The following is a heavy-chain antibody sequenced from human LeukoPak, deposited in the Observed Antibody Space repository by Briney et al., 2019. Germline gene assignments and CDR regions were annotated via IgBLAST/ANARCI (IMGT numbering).Heavy chain of an antibody. CDR2: IYIGGST. V-gene: IGHV3-66*01. Sequence: GGSLRLSCAASGFTVSSNYMSWVRQAPGKGLEWVSVIYIGGSTYYADSVKGRFTISRDNSKNTLYLQVNSLRAEDTAVYYCARVSGSSSWLFDYWGQGTLVTVSS. CDR1: GFTVSSNY. CDR3: ARVSGSSSWLFDY. J-gene: IGHJ4*02. D-gene: IGHD6-13*01.